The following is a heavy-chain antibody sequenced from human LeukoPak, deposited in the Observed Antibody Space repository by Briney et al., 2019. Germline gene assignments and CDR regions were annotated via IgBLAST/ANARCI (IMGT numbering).Heavy chain of an antibody. J-gene: IGHJ4*02. CDR1: GFTFSSYA. CDR3: ARVLSDNSGYSSSWPLGY. V-gene: IGHV3-30*04. CDR2: ISYDGSNK. D-gene: IGHD6-13*01. Sequence: PGGSLRLSCAASGFTFSSYAMHWVRQAPGKGLEWVAVISYDGSNKYYADSVKGRFTISRDNSKNTLYLQMNSLRAEDTAVYYCARVLSDNSGYSSSWPLGYWGQGTLVTVSS.